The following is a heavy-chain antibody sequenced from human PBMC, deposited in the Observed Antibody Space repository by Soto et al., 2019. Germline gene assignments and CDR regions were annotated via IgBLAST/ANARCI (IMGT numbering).Heavy chain of an antibody. V-gene: IGHV3-23*01. J-gene: IGHJ4*02. CDR2: ISGSGGST. D-gene: IGHD6-19*01. CDR1: GFTFSSYA. Sequence: GGSLRLSCAASGFTFSSYAMSWVRQAPGKGLEWVSAISGSGGSTYYADSVKGRFTISRDNSKNTLYLQMNSLRAEDTAVYYCAKDSTYSSGWYSLDYWGQGTLVTVSS. CDR3: AKDSTYSSGWYSLDY.